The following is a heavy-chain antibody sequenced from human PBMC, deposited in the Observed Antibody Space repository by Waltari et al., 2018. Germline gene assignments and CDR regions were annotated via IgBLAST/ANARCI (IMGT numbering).Heavy chain of an antibody. CDR1: GYTFTEYY. V-gene: IGHV1-69-2*01. Sequence: EVQLIQSGAEVKKPGATVKISCKASGYTFTEYYMHWVQQAPGKGLVWVGRIDPEDGETKYAEKFQGRATITADTSIDTAYMELSSLRSEDTAIFYCARTTTIKSLDYWGQGTLVTVSS. J-gene: IGHJ4*02. D-gene: IGHD1-7*01. CDR3: ARTTTIKSLDY. CDR2: IDPEDGET.